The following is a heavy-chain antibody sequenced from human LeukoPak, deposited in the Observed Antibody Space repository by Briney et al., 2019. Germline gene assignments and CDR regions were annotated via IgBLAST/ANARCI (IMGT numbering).Heavy chain of an antibody. CDR2: IYYSGST. CDR3: ARARVVVVAATPSRAFDI. D-gene: IGHD2-15*01. CDR1: GGSISSYY. V-gene: IGHV4-59*01. Sequence: TSETLSLTCTVSGGSISSYYWSWIRQPPGKGLEWIGYIYYSGSTNYNPSLKSRVTISVDTSKNQFSLKLSSVTAADTAVYYCARARVVVVAATPSRAFDIWGQGTMVTVSS. J-gene: IGHJ3*02.